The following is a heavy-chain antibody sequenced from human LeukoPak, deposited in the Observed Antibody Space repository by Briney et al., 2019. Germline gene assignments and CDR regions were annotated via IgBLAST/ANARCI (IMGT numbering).Heavy chain of an antibody. J-gene: IGHJ4*02. D-gene: IGHD4-17*01. CDR3: ARGGGDYMFDY. CDR2: INHSGST. CDR1: GGSFSGYY. Sequence: PSETLSLTCAVYGGSFSGYYWSWIRQPPGKGPEWIGEINHSGSTNYNPSLKSRVTISVDTSKNQFSLKLSSVTAADTAVYYCARGGGDYMFDYWGQGTLVTVSS. V-gene: IGHV4-34*01.